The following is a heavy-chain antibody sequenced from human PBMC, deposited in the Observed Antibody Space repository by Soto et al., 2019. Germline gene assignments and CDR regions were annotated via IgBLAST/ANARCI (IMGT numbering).Heavy chain of an antibody. V-gene: IGHV1-69*06. CDR1: GGTLSNYA. Sequence: ASVKVSCKASGGTLSNYAISWVRQAPGQGLEWMGGIMATFGPANPAQKFQGRVRIIADKSTDTAYLELSSLRSEDTAVYYCARGGFSSSWRFDYWGQGTLVTVSS. CDR3: ARGGFSSSWRFDY. D-gene: IGHD6-13*01. J-gene: IGHJ4*02. CDR2: IMATFGPA.